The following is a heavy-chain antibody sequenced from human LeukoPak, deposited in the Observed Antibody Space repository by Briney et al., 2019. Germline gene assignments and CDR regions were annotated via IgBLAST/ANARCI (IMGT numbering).Heavy chain of an antibody. CDR1: GFTFSSYG. Sequence: GGSLRLSCAASGFTFSSYGMHWVRQAPGKGLEWVAVTSYDGSNKYYADSVKGRFTISRDNSKNTLYLQMNSLRAEDTAVYYCARDKNRVTIFAVAVDYWGQGTLVTVSS. V-gene: IGHV3-30*03. CDR2: TSYDGSNK. J-gene: IGHJ4*02. D-gene: IGHD3-3*01. CDR3: ARDKNRVTIFAVAVDY.